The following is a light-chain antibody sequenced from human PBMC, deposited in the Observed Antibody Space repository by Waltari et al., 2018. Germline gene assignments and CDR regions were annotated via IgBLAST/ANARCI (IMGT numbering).Light chain of an antibody. Sequence: AIQMTQSPSSLSASVGDRVTITCRASQGIRSDLGWYQQKPGKAPKFLIFGASTLQSGVPSRFSGSGSGTEFTLTISSLQPEDFATYYCLQDYTYPRTFGQGTKLEIK. J-gene: IGKJ2*01. CDR1: QGIRSD. V-gene: IGKV1-6*01. CDR3: LQDYTYPRT. CDR2: GAS.